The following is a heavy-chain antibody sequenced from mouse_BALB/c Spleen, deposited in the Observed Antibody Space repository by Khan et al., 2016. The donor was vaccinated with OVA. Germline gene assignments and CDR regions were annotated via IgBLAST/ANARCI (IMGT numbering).Heavy chain of an antibody. CDR1: GFNIKDTY. V-gene: IGHV14-3*02. D-gene: IGHD1-1*01. Sequence: EVQLQQSGAELVKPGASVKLSCTASGFNIKDTYIHWVKQRPEQGLAWIGRIDPANGNSTYDPGFQGKATLTADTSTNPAYLQLSSLTSEDAAVYYWTRPMYYYDAMDYWGQGTSVTVSS. CDR2: IDPANGNS. J-gene: IGHJ4*01. CDR3: TRPMYYYDAMDY.